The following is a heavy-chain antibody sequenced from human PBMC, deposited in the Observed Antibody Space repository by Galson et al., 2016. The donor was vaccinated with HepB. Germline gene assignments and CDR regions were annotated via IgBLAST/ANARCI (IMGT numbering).Heavy chain of an antibody. CDR1: GYTFIRYP. CDR3: ARLHAQEIAPDAYDI. D-gene: IGHD2-21*01. CDR2: INVRSGNT. V-gene: IGHV1-3*01. J-gene: IGHJ3*02. Sequence: SVKVSCKASGYTFIRYPMNWARQAPGQRLEWMGLINVRSGNTKYSQNFQGRVTFTRDTSASTVYMELSSPRSEDTAVYYCARLHAQEIAPDAYDIWGQGAMVIVSS.